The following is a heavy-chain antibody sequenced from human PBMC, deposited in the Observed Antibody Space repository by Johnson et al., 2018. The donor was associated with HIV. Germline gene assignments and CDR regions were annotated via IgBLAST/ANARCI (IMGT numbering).Heavy chain of an antibody. CDR3: AKDQGITMIVVVAGAFDI. Sequence: QVQLVESGGGVVQAGRSLRLSCAASGFTFSSYAMHWVRQAPGKGLEWVAIISYDGSDKYYADSVKGRFTISRDSSKNTLYLQMNSLRAEDTAVYYCAKDQGITMIVVVAGAFDIWGQGTMVTVSS. D-gene: IGHD3-22*01. J-gene: IGHJ3*02. CDR2: ISYDGSDK. CDR1: GFTFSSYA. V-gene: IGHV3-30*04.